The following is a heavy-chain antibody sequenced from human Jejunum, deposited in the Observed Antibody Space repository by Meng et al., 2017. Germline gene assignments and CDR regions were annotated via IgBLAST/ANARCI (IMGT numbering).Heavy chain of an antibody. Sequence: QAELVQSGSEWKKPRDAVKLSCKPSGYTFTTYAMHWRHQAPGQRLEWMGWINAGNGNTKYSQKFQGRVTITRDTSASTAYMELNNLRSEDTAVYFCARLHSSSSGEVFDYWGQGTLVTVSS. J-gene: IGHJ4*02. CDR2: INAGNGNT. CDR1: GYTFTTYA. V-gene: IGHV1-3*01. D-gene: IGHD6-6*01. CDR3: ARLHSSSSGEVFDY.